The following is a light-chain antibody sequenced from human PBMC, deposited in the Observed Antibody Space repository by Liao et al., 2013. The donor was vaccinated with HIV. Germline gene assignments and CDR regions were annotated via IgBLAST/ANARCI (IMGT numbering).Light chain of an antibody. Sequence: SYELIQPPSVSVAPGQTARITCGGNNIGSQSVHWYQQKPGQAPVLVIYYDSDRPSGIPERFSGSNSGITATLTISGTQAMDEADYYCQAWDSSTYVVFGGGTKLTVL. J-gene: IGLJ2*01. V-gene: IGLV3-21*01. CDR2: YDS. CDR3: QAWDSSTYVV. CDR1: NIGSQS.